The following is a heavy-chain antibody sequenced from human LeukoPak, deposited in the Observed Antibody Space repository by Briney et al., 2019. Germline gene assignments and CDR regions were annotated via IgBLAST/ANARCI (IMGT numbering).Heavy chain of an antibody. V-gene: IGHV1-69*04. CDR1: GGTFSTYA. Sequence: ASVKVSCKASGGTFSTYAISWVRQAPGQGLEWMGRIIPILGIANYAQKFQGRVTITADKSTSTAYMELSSLRSEDTAVYYCARSSNTAMYYFDYWGQGTLVTVSS. CDR3: ARSSNTAMYYFDY. J-gene: IGHJ4*02. D-gene: IGHD5-18*01. CDR2: IIPILGIA.